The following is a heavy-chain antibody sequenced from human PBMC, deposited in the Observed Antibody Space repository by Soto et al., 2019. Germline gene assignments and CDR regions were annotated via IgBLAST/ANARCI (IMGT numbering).Heavy chain of an antibody. CDR3: ARDYRYSFDY. Sequence: SETLSLTCAVYGGSFSGYYWNWIRQPPGKGLEWIGEINHSGSTNYNPSLKSRVTISVDTSKNQFSLKLSSVTAADTAVYYCARDYRYSFDYWGQGALVTVSS. J-gene: IGHJ4*02. V-gene: IGHV4-34*01. D-gene: IGHD2-15*01. CDR2: INHSGST. CDR1: GGSFSGYY.